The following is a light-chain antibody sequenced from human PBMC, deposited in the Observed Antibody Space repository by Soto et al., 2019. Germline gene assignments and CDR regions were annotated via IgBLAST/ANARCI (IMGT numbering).Light chain of an antibody. CDR3: QQYGWSPLT. Sequence: ENVLTQSPGTLSLSPGERATLSCRASQSVRSNSLAWYQQKPGQTPRLLMYGASSRATGIPDRFSGSGSGTDFTLTISRLEPEDFAVYYCQQYGWSPLTFGGGTKLAIK. J-gene: IGKJ4*01. CDR1: QSVRSNS. V-gene: IGKV3-20*01. CDR2: GAS.